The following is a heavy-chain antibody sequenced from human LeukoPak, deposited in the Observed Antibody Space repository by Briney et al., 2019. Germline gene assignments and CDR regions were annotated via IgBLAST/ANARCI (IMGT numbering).Heavy chain of an antibody. Sequence: EGSLRLSCAASGFTFSSYAMSWVRQAPGKGLEWVSGVSGSGGSTYYADSVKGRFTISRDNSKNTLYLQMNSLRAEDTAVYYCAQDLDIVATITGNWGQGTLVTVSS. CDR3: AQDLDIVATITGN. J-gene: IGHJ4*02. CDR1: GFTFSSYA. D-gene: IGHD5-12*01. V-gene: IGHV3-23*01. CDR2: VSGSGGST.